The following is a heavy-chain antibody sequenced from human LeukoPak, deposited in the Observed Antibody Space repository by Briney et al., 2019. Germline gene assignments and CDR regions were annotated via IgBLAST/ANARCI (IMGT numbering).Heavy chain of an antibody. Sequence: ASVKVSCKASGYTFSSNDINWVRQATGQGLEWMGWMNPHSGNTGYAQKFQGRVTITRNSSISTAYMELRSLRSDDTAVYYCARGGPIYYFDYWGQGTLVTVSS. CDR3: ARGGPIYYFDY. CDR2: MNPHSGNT. V-gene: IGHV1-8*01. CDR1: GYTFSSND. J-gene: IGHJ4*02.